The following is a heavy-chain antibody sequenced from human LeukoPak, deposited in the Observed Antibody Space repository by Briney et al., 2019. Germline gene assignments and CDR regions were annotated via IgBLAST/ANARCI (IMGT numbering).Heavy chain of an antibody. Sequence: PSQTLSLTCTVSGGSISSGGYYWSWIRQHPGKGLEWIGYIYYSGSTYYNPSLKSRVTISVDTSKNQFSLKLSSVTAADTAVYYCARRRSWYSSSWQRVWYFDLWGRGTLVTVSS. J-gene: IGHJ2*01. CDR1: GGSISSGGYY. CDR3: ARRRSWYSSSWQRVWYFDL. CDR2: IYYSGST. V-gene: IGHV4-31*03. D-gene: IGHD6-13*01.